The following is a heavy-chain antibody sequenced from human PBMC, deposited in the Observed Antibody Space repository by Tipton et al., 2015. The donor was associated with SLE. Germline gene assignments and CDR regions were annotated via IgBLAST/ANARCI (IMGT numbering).Heavy chain of an antibody. D-gene: IGHD6-13*01. CDR3: ARAGIPPYYYYYMDV. Sequence: SLRLSCAASGFTFSRYEMNWVRQAPGKGLEWVSYISNSGSTIYYADSVKGRFTISRDNAKNSLYLQMNSLRAEDTAVYYCARAGIPPYYYYYMDVWGKGTTVTVSS. J-gene: IGHJ6*03. CDR1: GFTFSRYE. CDR2: ISNSGSTI. V-gene: IGHV3-48*03.